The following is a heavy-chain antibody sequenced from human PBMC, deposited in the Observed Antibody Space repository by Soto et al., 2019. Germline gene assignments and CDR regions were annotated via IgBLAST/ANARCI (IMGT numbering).Heavy chain of an antibody. V-gene: IGHV3-23*01. D-gene: IGHD3-22*01. CDR2: ISSSGGST. CDR3: AKNDSSGYYVGGVLSAFDI. CDR1: GFTFSSYA. J-gene: IGHJ3*02. Sequence: GGSLRLSCAASGFTFSSYAMSWVRQAPGKGLEWVSAISSSGGSTYYADSVKGRFTISRDNSKNTLYLQMNSLRAEDTAVYYCAKNDSSGYYVGGVLSAFDIWGQGTMVTVSS.